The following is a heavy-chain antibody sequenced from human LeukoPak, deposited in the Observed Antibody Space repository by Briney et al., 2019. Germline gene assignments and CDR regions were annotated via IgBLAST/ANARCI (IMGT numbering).Heavy chain of an antibody. CDR3: ARIQRGYSYGYGY. CDR2: ISSSSSYI. V-gene: IGHV3-21*01. J-gene: IGHJ4*02. CDR1: GFTLSSYS. D-gene: IGHD5-18*01. Sequence: GGSLRLSCAASGFTLSSYSMNWVCQAPGKGLEWVSSISSSSSYIYYADSVKGRFTISRDNAKNSLYLQMNSLRAEDTAVYYCARIQRGYSYGYGYWGQGTLVSVSS.